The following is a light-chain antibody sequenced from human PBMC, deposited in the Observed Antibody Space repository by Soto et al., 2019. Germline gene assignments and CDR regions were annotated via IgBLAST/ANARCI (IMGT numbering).Light chain of an antibody. V-gene: IGLV1-44*01. CDR3: AAWDDSLNGVV. Sequence: QLVLTQPPSASETPGQRVTISCFGSRSNIGSNTVNWYQQLPGTAPKLLINSNNQRPSGVPDRFSGSKSGTSGSLAISGLQSEDEADYYCAAWDDSLNGVVFGGGTKLTVL. CDR2: SNN. CDR1: RSNIGSNT. J-gene: IGLJ2*01.